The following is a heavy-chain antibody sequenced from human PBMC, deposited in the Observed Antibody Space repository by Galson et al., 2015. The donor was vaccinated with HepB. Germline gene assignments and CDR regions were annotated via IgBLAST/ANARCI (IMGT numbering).Heavy chain of an antibody. Sequence: SLRLSCAASGFTFSSYGMHWVRQAPGKGLEWVAVISYDGSNKYYADSVKGRFTISRDNSKNTLYLQMNSLRAEDTAVYYCATVGYYDFWSGYYGLGFANYYYYGMDVWGQGTTVTVSS. CDR1: GFTFSSYG. V-gene: IGHV3-30*03. J-gene: IGHJ6*02. CDR3: ATVGYYDFWSGYYGLGFANYYYYGMDV. D-gene: IGHD3-3*01. CDR2: ISYDGSNK.